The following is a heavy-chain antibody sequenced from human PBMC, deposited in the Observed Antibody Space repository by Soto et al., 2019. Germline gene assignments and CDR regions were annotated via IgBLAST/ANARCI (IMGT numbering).Heavy chain of an antibody. V-gene: IGHV3-64*01. Sequence: GGSLRLSCAASGFTFSSYAMHWVRQAPGKGLEYVSAISSNGGSTYYANSVKGRFTISRDNSKNTLYLQMGSLRAEDMAVYYCARTGYDYIWGSYIFGYYYMDVWGKGTTVTVSS. D-gene: IGHD3-16*01. CDR2: ISSNGGST. CDR3: ARTGYDYIWGSYIFGYYYMDV. CDR1: GFTFSSYA. J-gene: IGHJ6*03.